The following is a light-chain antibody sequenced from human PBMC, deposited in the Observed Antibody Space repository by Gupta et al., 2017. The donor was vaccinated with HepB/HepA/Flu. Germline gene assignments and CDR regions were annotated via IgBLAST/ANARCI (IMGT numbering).Light chain of an antibody. CDR1: ALPNHY. V-gene: IGLV3-25*03. CDR2: KDS. CDR3: QSPDRSGTYVL. Sequence: GLTQPQSISVSPGQTARITCSGGALPNHYANWFQQKPGQAPIRVIYKDSERPSGIPERFSASSSGTIATLTITGVQAEDEAIYHCQSPDRSGTYVLFGGGTQLTV. J-gene: IGLJ3*02.